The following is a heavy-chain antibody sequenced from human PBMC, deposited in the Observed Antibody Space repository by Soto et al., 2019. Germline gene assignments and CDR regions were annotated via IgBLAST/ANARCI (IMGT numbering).Heavy chain of an antibody. J-gene: IGHJ5*02. CDR1: GYTFTGYY. CDR3: ARGGGSDSTTGFGNWFDP. D-gene: IGHD3-16*01. Sequence: QVQLVQSGAEVKKPGASVKVSCKASGYTFTGYYMNWVRQAPGQGLEWMGWINPNSGGTNYAQKFQGWVTMTRDTSISTAYMELSRLRSDDTAVYYCARGGGSDSTTGFGNWFDPWGQGTLVTVSS. V-gene: IGHV1-2*04. CDR2: INPNSGGT.